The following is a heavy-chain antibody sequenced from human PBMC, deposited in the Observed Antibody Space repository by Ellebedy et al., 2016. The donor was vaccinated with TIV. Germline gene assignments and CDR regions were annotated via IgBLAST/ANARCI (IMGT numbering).Heavy chain of an antibody. CDR3: ARGYASPNY. J-gene: IGHJ4*02. V-gene: IGHV3-7*01. CDR1: GFTFSSYW. Sequence: GESLKISCAASGFTFSSYWMSWVRQAPGKGLEWVANIKQDGSEKYYVDSVKGRFTISSDNAKNSLYLQMNSLRAEDTAVYYCARGYASPNYWGQGTLVTVSS. D-gene: IGHD2-8*01. CDR2: IKQDGSEK.